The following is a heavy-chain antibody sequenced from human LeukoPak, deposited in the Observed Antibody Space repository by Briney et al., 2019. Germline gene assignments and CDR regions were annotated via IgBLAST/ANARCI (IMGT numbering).Heavy chain of an antibody. Sequence: GGALRLCCAASGFAFDEYAMHWVRQAPGKGLEWVSGISWNSGSIGYADSVKGRFTISRDNAKNSLYLQMNSLRAEDTALYYCAKAPSGGGYYDSSGYYEELDYGMDVWGQGTTVTVSS. D-gene: IGHD3-22*01. CDR1: GFAFDEYA. CDR2: ISWNSGSI. V-gene: IGHV3-9*01. J-gene: IGHJ6*02. CDR3: AKAPSGGGYYDSSGYYEELDYGMDV.